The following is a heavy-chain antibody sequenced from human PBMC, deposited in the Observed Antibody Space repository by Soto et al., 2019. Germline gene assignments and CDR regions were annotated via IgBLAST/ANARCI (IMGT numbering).Heavy chain of an antibody. V-gene: IGHV3-7*01. J-gene: IGHJ4*02. Sequence: EVQLVESGGGLVQPGGSLRLSCAASGFTFSSYWMSWVRQAPGQGLEWVANIKQDGSEKYYVDSVKGRFTISRDNAKNSLYLQMNSLRAEDTAVYYCARDPGSGWYGNHYFDYWGQGTLVTVSS. CDR1: GFTFSSYW. CDR3: ARDPGSGWYGNHYFDY. CDR2: IKQDGSEK. D-gene: IGHD6-19*01.